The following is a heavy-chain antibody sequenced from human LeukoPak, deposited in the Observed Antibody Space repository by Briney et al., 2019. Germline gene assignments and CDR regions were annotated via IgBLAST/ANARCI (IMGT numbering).Heavy chain of an antibody. Sequence: ASVKVSCKASRYTFTDMCWVRQATGQGLEWMGWMNPNTGNTGYGERFQGRVTMTRDNSISTAYMGLNSLTSEDTAVYYCARGGAGTYYKRDGWFDPWGQGTVVTVSS. J-gene: IGHJ5*02. CDR2: MNPNTGNT. CDR3: ARGGAGTYYKRDGWFDP. D-gene: IGHD3-10*01. CDR1: RYTFTD. V-gene: IGHV1-8*01.